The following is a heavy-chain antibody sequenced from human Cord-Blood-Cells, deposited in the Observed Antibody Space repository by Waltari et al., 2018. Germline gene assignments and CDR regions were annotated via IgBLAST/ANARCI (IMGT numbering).Heavy chain of an antibody. D-gene: IGHD7-27*01. V-gene: IGHV1-69*01. Sequence: QVQLVQSGAEVKKPGSSVKVSCKASGGTFSSYAISWVRQAPGQGLEWMGGIIPIFGTANYAQKFQGRVRITADESTSTAYMELSSLRSEDTAVYYCARGPANWGSRKPYYFDYWGQGTLVTVSS. CDR1: GGTFSSYA. J-gene: IGHJ4*02. CDR3: ARGPANWGSRKPYYFDY. CDR2: IIPIFGTA.